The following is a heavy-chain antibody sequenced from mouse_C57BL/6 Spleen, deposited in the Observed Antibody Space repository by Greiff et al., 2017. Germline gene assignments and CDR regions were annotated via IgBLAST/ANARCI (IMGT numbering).Heavy chain of an antibody. J-gene: IGHJ1*03. CDR3: TRYGNYVGYCDV. CDR2: IDPETGGT. Sequence: QVQLQQSGAELVRPGASVTLSCKASGYTFTDYEMHWVKQTPVHGLEWIGAIDPETGGTAYNQKFKGKAILTADKSSSTAYMELRSLTSEDSAVYYCTRYGNYVGYCDVWGTGTTVTVSS. V-gene: IGHV1-15*01. CDR1: GYTFTDYE. D-gene: IGHD2-1*01.